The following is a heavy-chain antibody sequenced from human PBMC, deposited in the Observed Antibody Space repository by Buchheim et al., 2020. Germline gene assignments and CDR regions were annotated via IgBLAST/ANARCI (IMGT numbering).Heavy chain of an antibody. J-gene: IGHJ5*02. V-gene: IGHV4-31*03. CDR2: IYYSGST. Sequence: QVQLQESGPGLVKPSQTLSLTCTVSGGSISSGGYYWSWIRQHPGRGLEWIGYIYYSGSTYYNPSLKSRVTISVDTSKNQFSLKLSSVTAADTAVYYCARLVEGIAAPTRKERRNWFDPWGQGTL. CDR3: ARLVEGIAAPTRKERRNWFDP. D-gene: IGHD6-13*01. CDR1: GGSISSGGYY.